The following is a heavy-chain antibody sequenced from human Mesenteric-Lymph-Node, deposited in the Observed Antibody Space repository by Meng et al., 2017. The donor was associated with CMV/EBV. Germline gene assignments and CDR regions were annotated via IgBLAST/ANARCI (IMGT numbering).Heavy chain of an antibody. CDR3: ARDNVNPEGFDP. D-gene: IGHD2/OR15-2a*01. V-gene: IGHV1-2*06. CDR1: GYTFIDYY. Sequence: QVQLVQSGAEVKKPGASVRVSCKASGYTFIDYYIHWVRQAPGQGLEWMGRINPNSGVSNSAQNFQGRVTMTRDTSISTAYMELGRLTSDDTAVYYCARDNVNPEGFDPWGQGTLVT. CDR2: INPNSGVS. J-gene: IGHJ5*02.